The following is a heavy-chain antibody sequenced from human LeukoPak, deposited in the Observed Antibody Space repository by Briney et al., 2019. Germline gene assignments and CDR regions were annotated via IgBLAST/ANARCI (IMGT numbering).Heavy chain of an antibody. CDR2: ISRNSTYI. CDR3: ARDEGYYFDS. V-gene: IGHV3-21*01. J-gene: IGHJ4*02. Sequence: GGSLRLSCAASGFTFSRHNMIWVRQAPGKGLEWVASISRNSTYIHYADSVKGRFTISRDNARNSLFLQMNSLRAEDTAIYYCARDEGYYFDSWGQGTQVTVSS. CDR1: GFTFSRHN.